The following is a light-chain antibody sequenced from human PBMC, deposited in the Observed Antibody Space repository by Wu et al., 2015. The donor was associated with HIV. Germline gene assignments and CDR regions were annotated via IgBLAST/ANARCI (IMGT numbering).Light chain of an antibody. CDR3: QHYSSSRYT. CDR2: GAS. Sequence: EIVLTQSPGTLSVCRPGERVTLSCRASQSVTSSYLAWYQQKPGQAPRLLVHGASSRATGISDRFSGSGSGTDFTLTISRLEPEDFAVYYCQHYSSSRYTFGQGTKLEIK. V-gene: IGKV3-20*01. CDR1: QSVTSSY. J-gene: IGKJ2*01.